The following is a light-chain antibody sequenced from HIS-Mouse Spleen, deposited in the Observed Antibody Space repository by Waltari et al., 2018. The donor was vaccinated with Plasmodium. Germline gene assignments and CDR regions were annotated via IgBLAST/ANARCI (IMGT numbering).Light chain of an antibody. CDR1: QRVSSY. J-gene: IGKJ1*01. V-gene: IGKV3-11*01. CDR3: QQRSNWPRGT. CDR2: DAS. Sequence: EIVLTQSPATLSLSPGEVVTLPCRASQRVSSYLAWYQQKPGQAPSLLIYDASNRATGIPARFSGSGSGTDFTLTISSLEPEDFAVYYCQQRSNWPRGTFGQGTKVEIK.